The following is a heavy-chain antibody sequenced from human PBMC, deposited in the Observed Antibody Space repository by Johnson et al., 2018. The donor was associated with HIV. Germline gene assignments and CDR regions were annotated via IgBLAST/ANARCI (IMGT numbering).Heavy chain of an antibody. V-gene: IGHV3-33*06. J-gene: IGHJ3*02. D-gene: IGHD1-14*01. CDR3: AKIRTTGTGDAFDI. Sequence: QVQLVESGGGAVQPGTSLRLSCAASGFTFNRYAMHWVRQAPGKGLEWVSVIWYDGSTEYYADSVKGRFTISRDNSKNTLYLHMNSLRVEDTAVYYCAKIRTTGTGDAFDIWGQGTMVTVSS. CDR1: GFTFNRYA. CDR2: IWYDGSTE.